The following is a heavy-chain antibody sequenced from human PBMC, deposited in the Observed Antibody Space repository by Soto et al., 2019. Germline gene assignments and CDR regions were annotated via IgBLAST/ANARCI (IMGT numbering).Heavy chain of an antibody. CDR2: IGTAGDT. Sequence: GGSLRLSCAASGFTFSSYDMHWVRQATGKGLEWVSAIGTAGDTYYPGSVKGRFTISRENAKNSLYLQMNSLRAGDTAVYYCAREILTGTFDYWGQGTLVNVSS. V-gene: IGHV3-13*01. CDR1: GFTFSSYD. J-gene: IGHJ4*02. D-gene: IGHD3-9*01. CDR3: AREILTGTFDY.